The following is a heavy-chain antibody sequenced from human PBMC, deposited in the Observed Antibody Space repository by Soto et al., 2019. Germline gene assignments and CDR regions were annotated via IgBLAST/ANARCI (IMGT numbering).Heavy chain of an antibody. D-gene: IGHD6-13*01. J-gene: IGHJ4*01. CDR3: ARTGPWPSYSSSWYTTRDFDY. Sequence: PSETLSLTCTVSGGSISSSSYYWGWIRQPPGKGLEWIGSIYYSGSTYYNPSLKSRVTISVDTSKNQFSLKLSSVTAADTAVYYCARTGPWPSYSSSWYTTRDFDYWGQETLVTVSS. V-gene: IGHV4-39*01. CDR2: IYYSGST. CDR1: GGSISSSSYY.